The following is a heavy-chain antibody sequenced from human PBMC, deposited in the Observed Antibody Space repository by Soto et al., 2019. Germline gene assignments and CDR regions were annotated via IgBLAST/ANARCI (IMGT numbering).Heavy chain of an antibody. V-gene: IGHV3-30*18. D-gene: IGHD3-10*01. CDR3: AKNSGYGPHDY. J-gene: IGHJ4*02. CDR1: GFTFSSYG. CDR2: ISYDGSNK. Sequence: PGGSLRLSCAASGFTFSSYGMHWVRQAPGKGLEWVAVISYDGSNKYYADSVKGRFTISRDNSKNTLYLQMNSLRAEDTAVYYCAKNSGYGPHDYWGQGTLVTVSS.